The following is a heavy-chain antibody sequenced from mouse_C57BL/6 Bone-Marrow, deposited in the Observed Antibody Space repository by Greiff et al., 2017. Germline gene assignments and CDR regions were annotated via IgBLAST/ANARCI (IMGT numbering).Heavy chain of an antibody. D-gene: IGHD1-1*01. CDR3: ARLEFDGSSGDWYVDV. CDR2: IYPRDGST. J-gene: IGHJ1*03. V-gene: IGHV1-85*01. CDR1: GYTFTSYD. Sequence: VMLVESGPELVKPGASVKLSCKASGYTFTSYDINWVKQRPGQGLEWIGWIYPRDGSTKYNEKFKGKATLTVDTSSSTAYMELHSLTSEDSAVYFCARLEFDGSSGDWYVDVWGTGTTVTVSS.